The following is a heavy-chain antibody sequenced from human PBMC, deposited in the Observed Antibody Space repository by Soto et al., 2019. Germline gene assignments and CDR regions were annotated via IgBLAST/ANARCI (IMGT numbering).Heavy chain of an antibody. CDR1: GSRFSNYV. V-gene: IGHV1-69*06. CDR3: AREGRGKKAGYNGLVSLGY. D-gene: IGHD2-2*02. CDR2: IIPIFNST. J-gene: IGHJ4*02. Sequence: SVKVSCKVSGSRFSNYVISWVRQAPGHGLEWLGRIIPIFNSTKYAQSFQGRVTITADKSTSAASLELSSLRSDDTAVYYCAREGRGKKAGYNGLVSLGYWGQGTLVTVSS.